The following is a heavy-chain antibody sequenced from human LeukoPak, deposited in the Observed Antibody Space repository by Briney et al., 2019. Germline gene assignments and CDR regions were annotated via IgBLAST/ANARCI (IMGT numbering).Heavy chain of an antibody. CDR1: GGSISSGGYY. V-gene: IGHV4-30-2*01. J-gene: IGHJ5*02. CDR3: AKTSGRPMLTPDGWFDP. Sequence: PSQTLSLTCTVSGGSISSGGYYWSWIRQPPGKGLEWIGYIYHSGSTYYNPSLKSRVTISVDRSKNHFSLKLRSVTAADTAVYYCAKTSGRPMLTPDGWFDPWGQGTLITVSS. D-gene: IGHD1-14*01. CDR2: IYHSGST.